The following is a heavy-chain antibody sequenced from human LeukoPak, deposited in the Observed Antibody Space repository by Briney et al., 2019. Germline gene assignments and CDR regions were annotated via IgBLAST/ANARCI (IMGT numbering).Heavy chain of an antibody. Sequence: SETLSLTCTVSGGSISSSSYYWGWIRQPPGKGLEWIGTIYYSGSTYYNPSLKSRVTISADTSKNQFSLKLSSVTAADTAVYYCARDRWTRHYFDYWGQGTLVTVSS. CDR1: GGSISSSSYY. J-gene: IGHJ4*02. V-gene: IGHV4-39*07. D-gene: IGHD4-23*01. CDR3: ARDRWTRHYFDY. CDR2: IYYSGST.